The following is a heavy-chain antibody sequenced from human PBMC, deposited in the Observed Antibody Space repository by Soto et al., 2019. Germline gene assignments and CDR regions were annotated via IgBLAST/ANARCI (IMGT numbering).Heavy chain of an antibody. J-gene: IGHJ4*02. V-gene: IGHV3-74*01. Sequence: GSLRLSCAASGFTFGNYWMHWVRQVPGKGLEWVSRMNSDGSETNYADSVKGRFTVSRDNARNTLYLQMNSLRVEDTAVYYCATAEVDYWGPGTLVTVSS. CDR3: ATAEVDY. CDR1: GFTFGNYW. CDR2: MNSDGSET.